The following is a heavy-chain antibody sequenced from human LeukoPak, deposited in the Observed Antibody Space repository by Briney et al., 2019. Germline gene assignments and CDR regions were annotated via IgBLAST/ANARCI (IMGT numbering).Heavy chain of an antibody. V-gene: IGHV3-74*03. CDR1: GFTFSSYW. J-gene: IGHJ2*01. CDR2: INSDGSST. D-gene: IGHD1-26*01. CDR3: AKDRTVGASYWYFDL. Sequence: GGSLRLSCAASGFTFSSYWMHWVRRAPGKGLVWVSHINSDGSSTKYADSVKGRFTISRDSSKNTLFLHMNTLRAEDTAIYYCAKDRTVGASYWYFDLWGRGTLVTVSS.